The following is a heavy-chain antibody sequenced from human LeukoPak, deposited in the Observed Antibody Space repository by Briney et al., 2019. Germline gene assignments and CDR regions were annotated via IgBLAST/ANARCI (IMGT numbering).Heavy chain of an antibody. J-gene: IGHJ4*02. Sequence: PSETLSLTCTVSAGSISSGDYYWSCIRQPPGKGLEWIGYIYYSGSTYYNPSLKSRVTISVDTSKNQCSLKLSSVTAADTAVYYCARTGSYYYYGSGSYYLDYWGQGTLVTVSS. CDR2: IYYSGST. V-gene: IGHV4-30-4*01. D-gene: IGHD3-10*01. CDR1: AGSISSGDYY. CDR3: ARTGSYYYYGSGSYYLDY.